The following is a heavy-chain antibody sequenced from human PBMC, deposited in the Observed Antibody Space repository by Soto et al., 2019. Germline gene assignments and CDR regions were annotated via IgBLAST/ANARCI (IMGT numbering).Heavy chain of an antibody. CDR2: ISYDGSNQ. Sequence: QVQLAESGGGVVQPGGSLRLSCVASGFTFSNYGMHWVRQAPDKGLEWVTIISYDGSNQNYADSVRGRFTISRDNSKNTLYLQINSLRAEDTAVYYCAKGSTSWYYPHFDYWGQGTLVTVSS. V-gene: IGHV3-30*18. D-gene: IGHD6-13*01. CDR3: AKGSTSWYYPHFDY. J-gene: IGHJ4*02. CDR1: GFTFSNYG.